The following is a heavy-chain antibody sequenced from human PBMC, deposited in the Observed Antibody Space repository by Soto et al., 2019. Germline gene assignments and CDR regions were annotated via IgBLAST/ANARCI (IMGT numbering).Heavy chain of an antibody. CDR3: ARERSEQITGIHIDY. V-gene: IGHV1-69*01. J-gene: IGHJ4*02. CDR2: IIPIFCTA. Sequence: QVQLVQSGAEVKKPGSSVKVSCKASGGTFSSYAISWVRQAPGQGLEWMGGIIPIFCTANYAQKFQGSVTIAADESTSTAYMELSSLRSEDTAVYYCARERSEQITGIHIDYWGQGTLGTVSS. CDR1: GGTFSSYA. D-gene: IGHD1-20*01.